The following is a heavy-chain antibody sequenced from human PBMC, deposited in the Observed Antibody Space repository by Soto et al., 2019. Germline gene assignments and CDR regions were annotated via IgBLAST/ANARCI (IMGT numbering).Heavy chain of an antibody. J-gene: IGHJ3*02. D-gene: IGHD3-10*01. Sequence: QVQLQESGPGLVKPSQTLSLTCTVSGGSISSGGYYWSWIRQHPGKGLEWLGYIYYSGSTYYNPSLKSRVTISVDTSKNQFSLKLSSVTAADTAVYYCARPRITMVRGVVGAFDIWGQGTMVTVSS. CDR2: IYYSGST. CDR3: ARPRITMVRGVVGAFDI. CDR1: GGSISSGGYY. V-gene: IGHV4-31*03.